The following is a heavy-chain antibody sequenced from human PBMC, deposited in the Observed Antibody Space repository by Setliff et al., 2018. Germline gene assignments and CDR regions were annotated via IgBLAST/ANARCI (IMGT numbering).Heavy chain of an antibody. J-gene: IGHJ4*02. V-gene: IGHV3-21*01. CDR3: ASRIGGSPY. Sequence: GGSLRLSCAASGFSFSNHNMNWFRQIPGKGLEWVSAICGGCSDRHYADSAKGRFTISRDDADSSLYLYMNSLRVDDTAVYFCASRIGGSPYWGQGTLVTVSS. CDR1: GFSFSNHN. CDR2: ICGGCSDR. D-gene: IGHD1-26*01.